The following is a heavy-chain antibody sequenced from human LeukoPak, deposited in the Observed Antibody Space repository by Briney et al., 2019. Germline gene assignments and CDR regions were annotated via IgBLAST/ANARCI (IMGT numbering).Heavy chain of an antibody. J-gene: IGHJ4*02. CDR1: EFTFSSYG. V-gene: IGHV3-30*18. CDR3: AKEGDTARLFDY. CDR2: ISYGGSNK. D-gene: IGHD5-18*01. Sequence: GGSLRLSCAASEFTFSSYGMHWVRQAPGKGLEWVAVISYGGSNKYYADSVKGRFTISRDNSKNTLYLQMNSLRAEDTAVYYCAKEGDTARLFDYWGQGTLVTVS.